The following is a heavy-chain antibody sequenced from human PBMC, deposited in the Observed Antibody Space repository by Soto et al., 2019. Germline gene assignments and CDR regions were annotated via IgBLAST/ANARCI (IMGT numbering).Heavy chain of an antibody. D-gene: IGHD3-16*02. CDR2: IYSSGRT. CDR1: GGSINSGEYY. J-gene: IGHJ5*02. V-gene: IGHV4-31*03. CDR3: ARMGLHLGELSRNWFDP. Sequence: QVQLQESGPGLVKPSQTLSLTCSMSGGSINSGEYYWNWIRQYPGKGLEWIGNIYSSGRTHYNPSLKSRINISLDTSNNRLSLKRSSVTAADTAVYYCARMGLHLGELSRNWFDPWGRGTLVTVSS.